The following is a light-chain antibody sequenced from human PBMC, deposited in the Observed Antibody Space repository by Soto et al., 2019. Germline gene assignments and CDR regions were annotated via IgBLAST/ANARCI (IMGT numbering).Light chain of an antibody. V-gene: IGLV2-8*01. CDR3: SSYAGANNVV. Sequence: QSVLTQPPSASGSPGQSVTISCTGTSSDVGDYNSVSWYQQHPGKAPKLVIYEVTKRPSGVPDRFSGSKSGNTASLTVSGLQAEDEADYYCSSYAGANNVVFGGGTKLTVL. CDR1: SSDVGDYNS. CDR2: EVT. J-gene: IGLJ2*01.